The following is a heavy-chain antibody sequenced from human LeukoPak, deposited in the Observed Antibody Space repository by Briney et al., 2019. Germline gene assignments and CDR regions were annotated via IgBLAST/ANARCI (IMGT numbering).Heavy chain of an antibody. D-gene: IGHD2-2*01. CDR1: GFTFSSYS. CDR3: ARHCSSTSCYFNYYGMDV. Sequence: GGSLRLSCAASGFTFSSYSMNWVCQARGKGLEWVSSISSSSSYIYYADSVKGRFTISRDNAKNSLYLQMNSLRAEDTAVYYCARHCSSTSCYFNYYGMDVWGQGTMVTVSS. CDR2: ISSSSSYI. J-gene: IGHJ6*02. V-gene: IGHV3-21*01.